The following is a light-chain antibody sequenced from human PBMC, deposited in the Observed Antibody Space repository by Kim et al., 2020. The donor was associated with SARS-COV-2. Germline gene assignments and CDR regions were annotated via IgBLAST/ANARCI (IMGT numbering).Light chain of an antibody. Sequence: SVSPGERATLSGRASRSVTNNLGWYQQKPGQAPRLLIYGASSRATGIPARFSGSGSGTEFTLTITSLQSEDSAVYYCQQYNSWPSFGQGTKVDIK. CDR1: RSVTNN. V-gene: IGKV3-15*01. CDR3: QQYNSWPS. CDR2: GAS. J-gene: IGKJ2*01.